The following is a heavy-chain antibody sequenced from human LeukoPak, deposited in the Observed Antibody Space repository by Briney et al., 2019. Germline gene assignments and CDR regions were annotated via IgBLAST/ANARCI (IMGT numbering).Heavy chain of an antibody. J-gene: IGHJ4*02. D-gene: IGHD6-13*01. Sequence: SETLSLTCPVSGGSISSYYWRWIRQPPGKGLEWVGYIYYCGSTNYNPSLNSRVTISVDTSKVQLSLKLSSVTAADTAVYYCVRGGLFLSSAGNFDYGGQGTLVTVSS. CDR1: GGSISSYY. V-gene: IGHV4-59*01. CDR3: VRGGLFLSSAGNFDY. CDR2: IYYCGST.